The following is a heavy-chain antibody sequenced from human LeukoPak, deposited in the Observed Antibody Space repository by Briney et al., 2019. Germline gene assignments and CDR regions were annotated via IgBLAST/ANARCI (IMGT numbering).Heavy chain of an antibody. CDR2: IKQERSEK. V-gene: IGHV3-7*01. Sequence: GGPLRPSCGTSAVTICSKRIRIVHQAAGKGVERVANIKQERSEKYYVDSVKGRFTISRDNAKNSLYLQMNSLRAEDTAVYYCARGEVTMVRGVIIDYYGMDVWGQGTTVTVSS. D-gene: IGHD3-10*01. CDR1: AVTICSKR. CDR3: ARGEVTMVRGVIIDYYGMDV. J-gene: IGHJ6*02.